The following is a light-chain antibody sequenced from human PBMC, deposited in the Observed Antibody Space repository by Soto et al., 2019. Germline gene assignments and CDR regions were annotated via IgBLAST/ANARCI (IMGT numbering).Light chain of an antibody. Sequence: EIVLTQSPGTLSLSPGERATLSCRASQSVSSSYLAWYQQKLGQAPRLLIHGASSRATGIPDRFSGSGSGTELTLTISRLEPEDFAVYYCQQYGTSPPWTFGQGTKVEIK. CDR2: GAS. CDR3: QQYGTSPPWT. J-gene: IGKJ1*01. V-gene: IGKV3-20*01. CDR1: QSVSSSY.